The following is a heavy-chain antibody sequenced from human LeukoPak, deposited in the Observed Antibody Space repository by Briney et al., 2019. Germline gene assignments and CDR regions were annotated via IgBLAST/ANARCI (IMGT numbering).Heavy chain of an antibody. CDR1: GFTFSSYS. CDR3: AADYYGPPWD. CDR2: ISSSTSYI. J-gene: IGHJ4*02. V-gene: IGHV3-21*01. Sequence: GGSLRLSCAASGFTFSSYSMNWIRQAPGKGLEWVSSISSSTSYIYYADSVKGRFTISRDNSKNTLYLQMNSLRAEDTAVYYCAADYYGPPWDWGQGTLVTVSS. D-gene: IGHD3-10*01.